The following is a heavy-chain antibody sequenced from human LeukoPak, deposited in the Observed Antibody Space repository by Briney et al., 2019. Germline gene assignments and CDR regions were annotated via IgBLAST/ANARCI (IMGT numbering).Heavy chain of an antibody. CDR2: INPNSGDT. CDR3: ASVIAASGTRNWYFDL. Sequence: ASVKVSCKASGYTFTEYYMHWVRQAPRQGLEWMGWINPNSGDTNYAQKFQGWVTMTRDTSISTAYMELSRLRSDDTAVYFCASVIAASGTRNWYFDLWGRGTLVTVSS. V-gene: IGHV1-2*04. J-gene: IGHJ2*01. CDR1: GYTFTEYY. D-gene: IGHD6-13*01.